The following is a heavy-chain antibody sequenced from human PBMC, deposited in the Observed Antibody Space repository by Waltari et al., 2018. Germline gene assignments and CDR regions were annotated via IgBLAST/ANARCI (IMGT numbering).Heavy chain of an antibody. CDR1: GFAFSSDV. J-gene: IGHJ6*03. V-gene: IGHV3-30*02. CDR2: IRYDGSNE. Sequence: QVKLVESGGGVVRPGGSLRLSCAASGFAFSSDVMPWVRTAPGKGLEGVACIRYDGSNEYYADSVKGRFTISRDNSKNTLSLQMNSLRAEDTAVYYCAKDGSFVVVPEAMFDYYMDVWGRGTTVTVSS. D-gene: IGHD2-2*01. CDR3: AKDGSFVVVPEAMFDYYMDV.